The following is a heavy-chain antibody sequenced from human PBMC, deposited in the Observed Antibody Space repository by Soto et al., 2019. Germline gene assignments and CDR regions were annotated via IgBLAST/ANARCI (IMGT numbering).Heavy chain of an antibody. Sequence: QAQLVQSGTEVKKPGASVKVSCQASGYTFTNYDIFWMRQATGEGLEWMGWMNPYSNNAGYAEKFQGRVTMTRDTSTSTAYMELSGLTSEDTAVYYCARGASYYYDKHGDYRNWYVDLWGRGTLLRVSS. CDR1: GYTFTNYD. V-gene: IGHV1-8*01. J-gene: IGHJ2*01. CDR2: MNPYSNNA. CDR3: ARGASYYYDKHGDYRNWYVDL. D-gene: IGHD3-22*01.